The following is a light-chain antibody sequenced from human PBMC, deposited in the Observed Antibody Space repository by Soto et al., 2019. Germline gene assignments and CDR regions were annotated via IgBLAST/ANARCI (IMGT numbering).Light chain of an antibody. CDR1: SSDIGAFTF. CDR3: SSYTSRSTHV. CDR2: DVN. V-gene: IGLV2-14*03. J-gene: IGLJ1*01. Sequence: QSALTQPASVSGSPGQSITISCTGTSSDIGAFTFVSWYQQHPGKVPKLMIFDVNRRPSGVSDRFAGSKSGNTASLTIAGVQAEDEGDYYCSSYTSRSTHVFGSGTKVTVL.